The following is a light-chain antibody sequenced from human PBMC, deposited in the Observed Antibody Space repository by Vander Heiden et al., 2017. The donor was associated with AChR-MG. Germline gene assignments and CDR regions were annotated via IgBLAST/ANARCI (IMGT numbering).Light chain of an antibody. V-gene: IGKV1-5*01. CDR1: QSISSW. CDR3: QQYNSYPRT. CDR2: DAS. J-gene: IGKJ1*01. Sequence: DIQTTQSPSTLSASVGDRVTITCRASQSISSWLAWYQQKPGKAPKLLIYDASSLESGVPSRFSGSGSGTEFTLTISSLQPDDFATYYCQQYNSYPRTFRQGTKVEIK.